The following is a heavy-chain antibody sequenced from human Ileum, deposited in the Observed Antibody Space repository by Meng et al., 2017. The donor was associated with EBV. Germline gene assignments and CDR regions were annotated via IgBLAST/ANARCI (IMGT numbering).Heavy chain of an antibody. D-gene: IGHD1-26*01. J-gene: IGHJ4*02. CDR2: ISAYNGNT. CDR1: GDTFTNYG. CDR3: ARVEVGITSGDY. Sequence: QAQWVQSGGEVKKPWVSVKVSVKASGDTFTNYGITWVRQAPGQGLEWMGWISAYNGNTNYAQTLHGRVTLTTDTSTSTAYMELGSLRSDDTAVYYCARVEVGITSGDYWGQGTLVTVSS. V-gene: IGHV1-18*01.